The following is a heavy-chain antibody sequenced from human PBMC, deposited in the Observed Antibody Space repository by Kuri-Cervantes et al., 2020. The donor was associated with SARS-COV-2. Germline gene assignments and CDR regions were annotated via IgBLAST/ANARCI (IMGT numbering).Heavy chain of an antibody. CDR1: GGSISSNNYY. V-gene: IGHV4-39*07. CDR3: ARHYYDFWSGPFYGMDV. J-gene: IGHJ6*02. D-gene: IGHD3-3*01. CDR2: IYYSGST. Sequence: SQTLSLTCVVSGGSISSNNYYWAWIRQPPGKGLEWIGTIYYSGSTYYNPSLKRRVTISVDTSKNQFSLKLSSVTAADTAVYYCARHYYDFWSGPFYGMDVWGQGTTVTVSS.